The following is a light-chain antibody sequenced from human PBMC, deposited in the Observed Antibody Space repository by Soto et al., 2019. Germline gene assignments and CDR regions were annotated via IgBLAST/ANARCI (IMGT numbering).Light chain of an antibody. Sequence: QSVLTQPRSVSVSPGQSVTSSCTGTNSDVGGFSYVSWYQQLPGKAPKLIIYEVSNRPSGVSNRFSASKSGNTASLTISGLQAEDEADYYCNSYTSSSPPYVFGTGTKVTVL. CDR3: NSYTSSSPPYV. J-gene: IGLJ1*01. V-gene: IGLV2-14*01. CDR2: EVS. CDR1: NSDVGGFSY.